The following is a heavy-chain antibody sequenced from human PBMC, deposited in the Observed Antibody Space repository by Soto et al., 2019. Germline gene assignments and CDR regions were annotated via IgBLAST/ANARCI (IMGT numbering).Heavy chain of an antibody. Sequence: EVQLVESGGGSVQPGGSLRLSCAASGFTFSTFSMNWVRQAPGRGLEWISYISGGGRPISYADSVKGRFTISRDNAKKSLYPQMDSLTDEDTAVYYCARDLGWAFDSWGQGTLVTVSS. CDR2: ISGGGRPI. D-gene: IGHD6-19*01. CDR3: ARDLGWAFDS. V-gene: IGHV3-48*02. J-gene: IGHJ4*02. CDR1: GFTFSTFS.